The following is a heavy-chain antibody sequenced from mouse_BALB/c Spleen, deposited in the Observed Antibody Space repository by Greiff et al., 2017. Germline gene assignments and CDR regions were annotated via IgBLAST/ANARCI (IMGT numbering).Heavy chain of an antibody. V-gene: IGHV1-9*01. D-gene: IGHD3-1*01. CDR1: GYTFSSYW. J-gene: IGHJ2*01. CDR2: ILPGSGST. CDR3: ARRTARATTLGY. Sequence: QVQLQQSGAELMKPGASVKISCKATGYTFSSYWIEWVKQRPGHGLEWIGEILPGSGSTNYNEKFKGKATFTADTSSNTAYMQLSSLTSEDSAVYYCARRTARATTLGYWGQGTTLTVSS.